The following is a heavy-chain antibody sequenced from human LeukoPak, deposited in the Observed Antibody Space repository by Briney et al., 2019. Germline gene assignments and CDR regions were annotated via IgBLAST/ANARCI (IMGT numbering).Heavy chain of an antibody. D-gene: IGHD5-24*01. J-gene: IGHJ3*02. CDR1: GFTFSSYS. CDR2: ISSSSSYI. V-gene: IGHV3-21*01. CDR3: ARDLKELESDAFDI. Sequence: GGSLRLSCAASGFTFSSYSMSWVRQAPGKGVEWVSSISSSSSYIYYADSVKGRFTISRDNAKNSLYLQMNSLRAEDTAVYYCARDLKELESDAFDIWGQGTMVTVSS.